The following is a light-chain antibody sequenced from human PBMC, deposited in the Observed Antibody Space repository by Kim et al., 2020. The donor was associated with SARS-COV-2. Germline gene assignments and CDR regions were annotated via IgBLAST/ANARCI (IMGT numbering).Light chain of an antibody. CDR2: EVS. V-gene: IGLV2-11*01. CDR1: SSDVGDYNH. Sequence: GQSVTISCAGTSSDVGDYNHVSWYQQPPGKAPKLMTYEVSKRPSGVPDRFSGSKSGNTASLTISGLQADDEADYYCCSYAGSYTWVFGGGTKVTVL. CDR3: CSYAGSYTWV. J-gene: IGLJ3*02.